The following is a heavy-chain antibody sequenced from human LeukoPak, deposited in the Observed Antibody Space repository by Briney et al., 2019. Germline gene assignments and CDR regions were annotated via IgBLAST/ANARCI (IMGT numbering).Heavy chain of an antibody. CDR2: ISSSSSYI. D-gene: IGHD2-15*01. CDR3: ARGLGGCSGGSCYPPYFDY. CDR1: GFTFSSYS. J-gene: IGHJ4*02. V-gene: IGHV3-21*01. Sequence: PGGSLRLSCAASGFTFSSYSMNWVRPAPGKGLEWVSSISSSSSYIYYADSVKGRFTISRDNAKNSLYLQMNSLRAEDTAVYYCARGLGGCSGGSCYPPYFDYWGQGTLVTVSS.